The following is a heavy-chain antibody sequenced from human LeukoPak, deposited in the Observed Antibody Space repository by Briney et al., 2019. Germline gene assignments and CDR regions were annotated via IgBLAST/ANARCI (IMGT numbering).Heavy chain of an antibody. D-gene: IGHD3-10*01. CDR3: AKSGFGELYSFFDY. CDR2: IRYDGSNK. V-gene: IGHV3-30*02. J-gene: IGHJ4*02. Sequence: PGGSLRLSCAASGFTFSSYGMHWVRQAPGKGLGWVTFIRYDGSNKYYADSVKGRFTISRDNSKNTLYLQMNSLRAEDTAVYYCAKSGFGELYSFFDYWGQGTLVTVSS. CDR1: GFTFSSYG.